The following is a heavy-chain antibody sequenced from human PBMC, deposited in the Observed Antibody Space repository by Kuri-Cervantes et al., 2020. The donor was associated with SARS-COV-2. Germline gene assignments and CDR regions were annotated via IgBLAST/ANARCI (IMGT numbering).Heavy chain of an antibody. Sequence: SVKVSCKASGGTFSSYAISSVRQAPGQGLEWMGRIIPIFGIANYAQKFQGRVTITADKSTSTAYMELSSLRSEDTAVYYCARRVVVTAILDDAFDIWGQGTMVTVSS. J-gene: IGHJ3*02. V-gene: IGHV1-69*04. CDR1: GGTFSSYA. CDR2: IIPIFGIA. CDR3: ARRVVVTAILDDAFDI. D-gene: IGHD2-21*02.